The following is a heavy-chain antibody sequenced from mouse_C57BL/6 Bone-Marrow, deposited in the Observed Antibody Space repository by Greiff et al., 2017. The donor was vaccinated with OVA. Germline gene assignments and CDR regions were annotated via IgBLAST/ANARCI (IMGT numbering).Heavy chain of an antibody. V-gene: IGHV1-61*01. J-gene: IGHJ2*01. Sequence: QVQLQQPGAELVRPGSSVKLSCKASGYTFTSYWMDWVKQRPGQGLEWIGNIYPSDSETHYNQKFKDKATLTVDKSSSTAYMQLSSLTSEDSAVYYCASGFGFDYDSDYWGQGTTLTVSS. CDR1: GYTFTSYW. D-gene: IGHD2-4*01. CDR3: ASGFGFDYDSDY. CDR2: IYPSDSET.